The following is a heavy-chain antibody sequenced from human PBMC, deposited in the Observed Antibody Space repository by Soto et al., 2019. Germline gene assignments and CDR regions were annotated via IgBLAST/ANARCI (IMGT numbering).Heavy chain of an antibody. Sequence: SETLSLTCTVSGGSISSGGYYWSWIRQHPGKGLEWIGYIYYSGSTYYNPSLKSRVTISVDTSKNQFSLKLSSVTAADTAVYYCARATQGSGYYYLSYYFDYWGQGTLVTVSS. CDR1: GGSISSGGYY. D-gene: IGHD3-22*01. CDR2: IYYSGST. V-gene: IGHV4-31*03. J-gene: IGHJ4*02. CDR3: ARATQGSGYYYLSYYFDY.